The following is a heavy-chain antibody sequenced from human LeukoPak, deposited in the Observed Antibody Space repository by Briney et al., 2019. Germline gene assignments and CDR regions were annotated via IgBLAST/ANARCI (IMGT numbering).Heavy chain of an antibody. CDR2: ISSGGSSI. Sequence: VTLTFNCAGSTFTFSDHYRIRIRQAQGLGLEGLSYISSGGSSIAYAHSVKGRFTISRDNAKNSLYLQMHSLRAEDTAVYYCATKDSSSWFLDFDYWGQGTLVAVSS. J-gene: IGHJ4*02. D-gene: IGHD6-13*01. V-gene: IGHV3-11*01. CDR3: ATKDSSSWFLDFDY. CDR1: TFTFSDHY.